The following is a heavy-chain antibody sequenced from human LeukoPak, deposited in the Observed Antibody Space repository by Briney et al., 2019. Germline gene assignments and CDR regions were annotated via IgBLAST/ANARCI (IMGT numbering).Heavy chain of an antibody. CDR3: TRLMRRGGLNHWYSDL. D-gene: IGHD3-16*01. Sequence: PGESLKISCKGSGYSLTNYWISWVRQMPGKGLEWMGRIDPSDSYTNYSPSFQGHVTISADKSISTAYLQWSSLKASDTAMYYCTRLMRRGGLNHWYSDLWGRGPLVTVSS. CDR2: IDPSDSYT. V-gene: IGHV5-10-1*01. CDR1: GYSLTNYW. J-gene: IGHJ2*01.